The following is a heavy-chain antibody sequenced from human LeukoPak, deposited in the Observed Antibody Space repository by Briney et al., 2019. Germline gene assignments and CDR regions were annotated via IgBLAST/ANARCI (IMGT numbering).Heavy chain of an antibody. J-gene: IGHJ4*02. CDR3: AKYGPQDSGSSHFDY. V-gene: IGHV3-23*01. Sequence: PGGSLRLSCAASGFTFSSYAMSWVRQAPGKGLEWVSAIRDSGNSTHYADSVKGRFTTSRDNSKNTLFLQMNSLRAEDTAIYYCAKYGPQDSGSSHFDYWGQGALVTVSS. CDR2: IRDSGNST. CDR1: GFTFSSYA. D-gene: IGHD1-26*01.